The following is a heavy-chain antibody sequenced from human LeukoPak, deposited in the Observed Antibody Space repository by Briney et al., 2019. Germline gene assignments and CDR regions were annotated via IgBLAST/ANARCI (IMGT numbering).Heavy chain of an antibody. CDR1: GGSFSGYY. D-gene: IGHD2-2*01. CDR3: ARAPLYCSSTSCYYFDY. Sequence: PSETLSLTCAVYGGSFSGYYWSWIRQPPGKGLEWIGEINHSGSTNYNPSLKSRVTISVDTSKNQFSLKLSSVTAADTAVYYCARAPLYCSSTSCYYFDYWGQGTLVTVSS. J-gene: IGHJ4*02. CDR2: INHSGST. V-gene: IGHV4-34*01.